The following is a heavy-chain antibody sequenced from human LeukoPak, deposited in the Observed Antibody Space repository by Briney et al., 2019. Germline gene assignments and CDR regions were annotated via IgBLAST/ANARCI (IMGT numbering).Heavy chain of an antibody. CDR3: ARVLLWFGETQPGAFDI. Sequence: SETLSLTCTVSGGSTSSYYWSWIRQPPGKGLEWIGYIYYSGSTNYNPSLKSRVTISVDTSKNQFSLKLSSVTAADTAVYYCARVLLWFGETQPGAFDIWGQGTMVTVSS. D-gene: IGHD3-10*01. V-gene: IGHV4-59*01. CDR1: GGSTSSYY. CDR2: IYYSGST. J-gene: IGHJ3*02.